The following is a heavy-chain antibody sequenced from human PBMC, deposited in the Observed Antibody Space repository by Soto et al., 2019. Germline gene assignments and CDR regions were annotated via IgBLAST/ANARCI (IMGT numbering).Heavy chain of an antibody. D-gene: IGHD1-26*01. CDR1: GYSFTSYW. Sequence: GESLKISCKGSGYSFTSYWISWVRQMPGKGLEWMGRIDPSDSYTNYSPSFQGHVTISADKSISTAYLQWSSLKASDTAMYYCARRGGRVGKKDYYYGMDVWGQGTTVTVSS. CDR2: IDPSDSYT. V-gene: IGHV5-10-1*01. J-gene: IGHJ6*02. CDR3: ARRGGRVGKKDYYYGMDV.